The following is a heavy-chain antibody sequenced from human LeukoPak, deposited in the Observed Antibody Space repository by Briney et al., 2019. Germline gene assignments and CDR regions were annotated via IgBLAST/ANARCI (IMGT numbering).Heavy chain of an antibody. CDR2: IYPSDYNT. CDR3: ARLFWSAVSCYVDY. V-gene: IGHV5-51*01. Sequence: GESLKISCKGSGYSFTTYWIGWVRQMPGKGLEWMGIIYPSDYNTAYSPSFQGQVTISADKPISTAYLQWHSLKASDTAMYYCARLFWSAVSCYVDYWGQGTLVTVAS. J-gene: IGHJ4*02. CDR1: GYSFTTYW. D-gene: IGHD2-15*01.